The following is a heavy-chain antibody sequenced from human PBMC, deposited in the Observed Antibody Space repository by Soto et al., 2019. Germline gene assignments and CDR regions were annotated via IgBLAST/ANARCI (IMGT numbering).Heavy chain of an antibody. CDR3: ARGAYCGGDCFYYFDY. CDR1: GDSISSYY. Sequence: SETLSLTCIVSGDSISSYYWSWIRQPPGKGLEWIGYVYYSGSTKYNSSLKSRVTISLNTSKNQFSLKLSSVTAADTAAYYCARGAYCGGDCFYYFDYWGQGTLVTVSS. J-gene: IGHJ4*02. D-gene: IGHD2-21*02. V-gene: IGHV4-59*01. CDR2: VYYSGST.